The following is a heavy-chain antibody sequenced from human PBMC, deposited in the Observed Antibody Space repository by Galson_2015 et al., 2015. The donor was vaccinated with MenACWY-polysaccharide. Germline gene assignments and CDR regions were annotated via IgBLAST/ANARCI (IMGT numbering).Heavy chain of an antibody. CDR1: GYIFTNYG. D-gene: IGHD2-2*01. J-gene: IGHJ4*02. CDR3: ARVSGVPPAFY. V-gene: IGHV1-18*04. CDR2: VSAYKGNT. Sequence: SVKVSCKASGYIFTNYGFSWVRQAPGQRLQWMGWVSAYKGNTNYAQNFQDRVTMTTDTSTTTTFMELRSLTSDDTAVYYCARVSGVPPAFYWGQGTLVTVSS.